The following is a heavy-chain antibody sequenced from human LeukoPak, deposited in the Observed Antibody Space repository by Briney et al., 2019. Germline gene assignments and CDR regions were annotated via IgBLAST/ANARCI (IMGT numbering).Heavy chain of an antibody. CDR3: ARVGSDCGGDCFDY. CDR2: IYSGGST. J-gene: IGHJ4*02. V-gene: IGHV3-53*01. D-gene: IGHD2-21*02. Sequence: GGSLRLSCAASGFTVSSNYMSWVRQAPGKGLEWVSIIYSGGSTFYADSVEGRFTISRDNSKNTLYLQMNSLRAEDTAVYYCARVGSDCGGDCFDYWGQGTLVTVSS. CDR1: GFTVSSNY.